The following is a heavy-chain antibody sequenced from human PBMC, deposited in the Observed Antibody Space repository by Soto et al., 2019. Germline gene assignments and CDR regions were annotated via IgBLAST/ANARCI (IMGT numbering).Heavy chain of an antibody. V-gene: IGHV3-74*01. J-gene: IGHJ4*02. CDR3: ARVAVTTYYFDY. D-gene: IGHD4-17*01. CDR2: INPDGSRT. Sequence: EVQLVESGGDLVQPGGSLRRSCAASGFTFSSYWMHWVRQAPGKGLVWVSRINPDGSRTSYADSVKGRFTISRDNAKNTLYLQMNSLGAEETAVYYCARVAVTTYYFDYWGQGTLVTVSS. CDR1: GFTFSSYW.